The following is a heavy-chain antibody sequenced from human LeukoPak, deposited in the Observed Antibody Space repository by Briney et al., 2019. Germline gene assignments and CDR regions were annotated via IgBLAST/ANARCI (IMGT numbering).Heavy chain of an antibody. Sequence: GGSLRLSCAASGFTFSDYYMSWIRQAPGKGLEWVSYISSSGSTIYYADSVKGRFTISRDNSKNTLYLQMNSLRAENTAVYYCAKHGSGSLRYYYYYMDVWGKGTTVTISS. CDR2: ISSSGSTI. CDR3: AKHGSGSLRYYYYYMDV. CDR1: GFTFSDYY. J-gene: IGHJ6*03. V-gene: IGHV3-11*01. D-gene: IGHD3-10*01.